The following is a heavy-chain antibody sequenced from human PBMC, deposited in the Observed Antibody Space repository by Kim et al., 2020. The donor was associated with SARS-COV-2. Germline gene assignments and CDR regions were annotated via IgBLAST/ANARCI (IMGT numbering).Heavy chain of an antibody. V-gene: IGHV4-34*01. CDR3: ARRLSNTSGWGSHYCDL. J-gene: IGHJ4*02. CDR1: GGSFSGYY. Sequence: SEILSLTCAVYGGSFSGYYWSWIRQPPGKGLEWIGEINHSGRTNYNPSLKSRVTISVDTSKNQFSLKLTSVTAADTAVYYCARRLSNTSGWGSHYCDLWGQGTLVTVSS. CDR2: INHSGRT. D-gene: IGHD3-10*01.